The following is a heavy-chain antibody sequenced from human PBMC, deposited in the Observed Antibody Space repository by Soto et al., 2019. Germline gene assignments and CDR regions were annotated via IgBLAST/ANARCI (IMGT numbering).Heavy chain of an antibody. CDR2: LHYSGST. J-gene: IGHJ4*02. V-gene: IGHV4-61*01. Sequence: PSETLSLTCTVSGGSVSSGSYYWSWIRQPPGKGLEYIGYLHYSGSTNYDPSLKSRVTISVDTPKNQFSLKLTSVTAADTAVYYCARGQAFWTGYYRMPYYFDYWGQGTLVTVSS. CDR1: GGSVSSGSYY. CDR3: ARGQAFWTGYYRMPYYFDY. D-gene: IGHD3-3*01.